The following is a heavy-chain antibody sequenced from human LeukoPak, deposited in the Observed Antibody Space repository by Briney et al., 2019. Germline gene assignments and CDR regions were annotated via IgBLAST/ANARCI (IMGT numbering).Heavy chain of an antibody. Sequence: PGGSLRLSCAASGFTFSTYAMNWVRQAPGKGLEWVSAISGSGGSTYYADSVKGRFTISRDNSKNMLYLQMNSLRADDTAVYYCAKDDVPSNWGTLGLFDYWGQGTLVTVSS. V-gene: IGHV3-23*01. J-gene: IGHJ4*02. CDR2: ISGSGGST. CDR1: GFTFSTYA. D-gene: IGHD7-27*01. CDR3: AKDDVPSNWGTLGLFDY.